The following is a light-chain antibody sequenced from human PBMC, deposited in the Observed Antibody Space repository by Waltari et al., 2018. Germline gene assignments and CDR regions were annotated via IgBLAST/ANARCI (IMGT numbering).Light chain of an antibody. V-gene: IGLV2-23*01. CDR1: TSDVGGYNL. CDR2: EGT. Sequence: QSALTQPASVSGSPGQSITISCTGSTSDVGGYNLVSWYRQFPNKAPQLIIYEGTRLPSGVSSQFSASKSGNTASLTISGLQAEDEALYFCSSYARSDNSVLFGGGTQLSVL. J-gene: IGLJ2*01. CDR3: SSYARSDNSVL.